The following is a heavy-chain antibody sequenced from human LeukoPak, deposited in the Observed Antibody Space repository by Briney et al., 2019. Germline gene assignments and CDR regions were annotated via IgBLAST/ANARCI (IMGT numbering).Heavy chain of an antibody. Sequence: ASVKVSCKASGYTFTSYYMHWVRQAPGQGLEWMGIINPSGGGTSYAQKFQGRVTMTRDMSTSTVYMELSSLRSEDTAVYYCARASRVTPFDPWGQGTLVTVSS. CDR3: ARASRVTPFDP. J-gene: IGHJ5*02. CDR1: GYTFTSYY. D-gene: IGHD4-23*01. V-gene: IGHV1-46*01. CDR2: INPSGGGT.